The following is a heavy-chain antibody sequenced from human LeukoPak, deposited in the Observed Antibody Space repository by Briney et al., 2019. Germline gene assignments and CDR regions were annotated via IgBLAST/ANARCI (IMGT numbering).Heavy chain of an antibody. J-gene: IGHJ5*02. V-gene: IGHV1-8*01. CDR2: MNPNSGNT. CDR3: VRGRGILTGSRPGP. CDR1: GYTFTSYD. D-gene: IGHD3-9*01. Sequence: ASVKVSCKASGYTFTSYDINWVRQATGQGLEWMGWMNPNSGNTGYAQKFQGRVTMTRNTSISTAYMELSSLRSEDTAVYYCVRGRGILTGSRPGPWGQGTLVTVSS.